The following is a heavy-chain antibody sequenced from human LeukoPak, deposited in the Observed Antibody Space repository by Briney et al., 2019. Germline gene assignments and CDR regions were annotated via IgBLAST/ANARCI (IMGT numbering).Heavy chain of an antibody. Sequence: GGSLRLSCAASGFTFSSYVMHWVRQAPGKGLEWVAVISYDENNKYYADSVKGRFTISRDNSKNTLFLQMNSLRLEDTAVYYCAKVEQLVFDYWGQGTLVTVSS. CDR3: AKVEQLVFDY. J-gene: IGHJ4*02. V-gene: IGHV3-30*18. CDR2: ISYDENNK. CDR1: GFTFSSYV. D-gene: IGHD6-6*01.